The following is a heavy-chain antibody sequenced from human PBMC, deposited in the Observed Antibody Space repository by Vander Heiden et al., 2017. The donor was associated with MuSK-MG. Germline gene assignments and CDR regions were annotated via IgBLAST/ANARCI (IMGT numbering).Heavy chain of an antibody. V-gene: IGHV3-30-3*01. Sequence: QVRRVESGGDVVKPGRSLRTSFTAPALTFRSNAMHGVRQAPGKWRGWVAVISNDGSNKYYADSVKGRFTISRDNSKNTLYRQMNSLRAEDTAVYYWARGKYYYDSSGYYDPDYWGQGTLVTVSS. CDR2: ISNDGSNK. CDR1: ALTFRSNA. D-gene: IGHD3-22*01. J-gene: IGHJ4*02. CDR3: ARGKYYYDSSGYYDPDY.